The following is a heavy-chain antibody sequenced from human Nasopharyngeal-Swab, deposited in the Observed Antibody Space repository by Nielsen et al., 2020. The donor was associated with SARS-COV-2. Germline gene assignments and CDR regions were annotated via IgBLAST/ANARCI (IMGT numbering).Heavy chain of an antibody. Sequence: SETLSLTCTLSGGSISSYYWGWIRQPPGKGLEWIGSIYHSGSTYYNPSLKSRVTISVDTSKNQFSLKLSSVTAADTAVYYCARDRPYYYGSGAYYMDVWGKGTTVTVSS. CDR2: IYHSGST. D-gene: IGHD3-10*01. CDR3: ARDRPYYYGSGAYYMDV. V-gene: IGHV4-38-2*02. CDR1: GGSISSYY. J-gene: IGHJ6*03.